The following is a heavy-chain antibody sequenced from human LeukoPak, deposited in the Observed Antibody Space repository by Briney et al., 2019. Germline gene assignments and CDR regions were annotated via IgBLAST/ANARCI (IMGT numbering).Heavy chain of an antibody. Sequence: SETLSLTCTVSGGSISSYYGSWIRQPPGKGLEWIGYIYYTGITNYKPSLKSRVSISLDTSKNQFSLRLNSVTAADTAVYYCARDSSSDSSVWGQGTLVTVSS. CDR1: GGSISSYY. CDR2: IYYTGIT. V-gene: IGHV4-59*01. CDR3: ARDSSSDSSV. J-gene: IGHJ4*02. D-gene: IGHD3-22*01.